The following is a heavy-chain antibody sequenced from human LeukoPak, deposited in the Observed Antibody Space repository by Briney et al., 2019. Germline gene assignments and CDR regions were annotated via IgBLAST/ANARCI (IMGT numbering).Heavy chain of an antibody. V-gene: IGHV4-30-4*08. D-gene: IGHD5-12*01. CDR1: GGSISSGNYY. Sequence: SETLSLTCTVSGGSISSGNYYWSWIRQHPGKGLEWIGNICYSGSIYYNPSLKSRVTTSVDTSKNQFSLKLSSVTAADTAVYYCAREMSDVDIVATMKDYWGQGTLVTVSS. CDR2: ICYSGSI. CDR3: AREMSDVDIVATMKDY. J-gene: IGHJ4*02.